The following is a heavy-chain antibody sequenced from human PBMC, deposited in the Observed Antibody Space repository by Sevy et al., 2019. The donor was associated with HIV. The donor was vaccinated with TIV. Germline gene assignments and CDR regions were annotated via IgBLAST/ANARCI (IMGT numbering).Heavy chain of an antibody. V-gene: IGHV3-30-3*01. J-gene: IGHJ4*02. Sequence: GGSLRLSCAASGFSVSSHAMHWVRQAPGKGLEWVALISYDGSSKYYSDFVKGRLTISRDNSKNTLYLQMNSLRPEDTALYYCSRDAGYSVGWYPSDYWGQGTLVTVSS. D-gene: IGHD2-15*01. CDR3: SRDAGYSVGWYPSDY. CDR1: GFSVSSHA. CDR2: ISYDGSSK.